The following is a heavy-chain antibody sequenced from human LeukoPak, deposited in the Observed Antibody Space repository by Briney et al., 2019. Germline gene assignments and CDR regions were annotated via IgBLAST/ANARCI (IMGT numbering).Heavy chain of an antibody. CDR2: IYRGGST. D-gene: IGHD3-22*01. J-gene: IGHJ4*02. V-gene: IGHV3-66*02. Sequence: TGGPLRLSCAASGFTVSSNYMSWVRQAPGKGLEWVSVIYRGGSTYYADSVKGRFTISRDNSKNTLDLQMNSLRTEDTAMYYCARGDDSSGYFYSYFDCWGQGTLVTVSS. CDR3: ARGDDSSGYFYSYFDC. CDR1: GFTVSSNY.